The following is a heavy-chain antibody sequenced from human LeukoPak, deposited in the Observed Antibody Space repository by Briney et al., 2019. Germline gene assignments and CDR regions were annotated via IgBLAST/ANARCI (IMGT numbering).Heavy chain of an antibody. D-gene: IGHD6-19*01. Sequence: GGSLRLSCAASGFHFSSYGMNWVRQAPGKGLEWVSSISTGSSYISYADSVKGRFTISRDNANNSLYLQMNSLRAEDTAVYYCVRGDEQWLASYWGQGTLVTVSS. CDR3: VRGDEQWLASY. V-gene: IGHV3-21*01. J-gene: IGHJ4*02. CDR1: GFHFSSYG. CDR2: ISTGSSYI.